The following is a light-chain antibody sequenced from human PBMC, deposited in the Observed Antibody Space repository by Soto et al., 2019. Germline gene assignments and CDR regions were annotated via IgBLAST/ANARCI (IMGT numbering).Light chain of an antibody. J-gene: IGKJ5*01. CDR1: QSLANSF. CDR2: DTS. CDR3: KQYGTSEII. Sequence: EFVLTQSPGTLSLSPGERATLSCRASQSLANSFIAWYQQKPGQAPRLLIYDTSSRASGIPDRFSGSGSGTDFTLTIRRLETEDFAVFYCKQYGTSEIIFGQGTRLEIK. V-gene: IGKV3-20*01.